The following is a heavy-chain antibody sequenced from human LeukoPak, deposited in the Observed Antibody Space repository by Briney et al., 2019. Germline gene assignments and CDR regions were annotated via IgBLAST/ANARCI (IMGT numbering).Heavy chain of an antibody. CDR2: INSSGGST. V-gene: IGHV1-46*01. CDR3: ARGTASMVRGVNFDY. J-gene: IGHJ4*02. Sequence: ASVKVSCKASGYTFTSYYMHWVRQAPGQGLEWMGIINSSGGSTSYAQKFQGRVTMIRDTSTSTVYMELSSLRSEDTAVYYCARGTASMVRGVNFDYWGQGTLVTVSS. D-gene: IGHD3-10*01. CDR1: GYTFTSYY.